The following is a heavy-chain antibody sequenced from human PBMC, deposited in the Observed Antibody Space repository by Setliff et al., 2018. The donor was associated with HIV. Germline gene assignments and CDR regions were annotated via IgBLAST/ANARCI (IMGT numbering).Heavy chain of an antibody. D-gene: IGHD2-8*01. CDR2: MNPNSGNR. V-gene: IGHV1-8*02. Sequence: GASVKVSCKASGYTFTNYDINWVRQANGQGLEWMGWMNPNSGNRGFAQKFQGRVIMTRDTFINTGYMELSSLRSEDTAVYYCARSPPGYCTSGVCSGGYYYFVLWGRGTKVTVSS. CDR3: ARSPPGYCTSGVCSGGYYYFVL. CDR1: GYTFTNYD. J-gene: IGHJ2*01.